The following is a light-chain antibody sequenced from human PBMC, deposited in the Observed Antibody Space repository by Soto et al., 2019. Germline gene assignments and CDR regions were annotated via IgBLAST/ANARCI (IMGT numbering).Light chain of an antibody. CDR1: QSLLHSNGYNY. CDR3: MQTLQSPPLP. J-gene: IGKJ4*01. CDR2: LGS. V-gene: IGKV2-28*01. Sequence: DIVMTQSPLSLPVTPGEPASISCRSSQSLLHSNGYNYLDWYLQRPGQSPQLLIYLGSNRASGVPDRFSGSGSGTDFILKISRVEAEDVGVYYCMQTLQSPPLPFGGGTKVEIK.